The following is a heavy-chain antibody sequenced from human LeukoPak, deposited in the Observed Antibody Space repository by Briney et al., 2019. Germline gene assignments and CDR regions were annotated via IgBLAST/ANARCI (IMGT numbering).Heavy chain of an antibody. CDR2: INPRGDST. CDR1: GYSLSNFY. CDR3: AIPINKRIDP. V-gene: IGHV1-46*01. J-gene: IGHJ5*02. D-gene: IGHD6-25*01. Sequence: ASVKVSCKASGYSLSNFYVHWVRQAPGQGLEGMVIINPRGDSTVYAEKVQGRVTMTRDTSTRTVYIELSTLTSEDTAVYYCAIPINKRIDPWGQGTLVTVSS.